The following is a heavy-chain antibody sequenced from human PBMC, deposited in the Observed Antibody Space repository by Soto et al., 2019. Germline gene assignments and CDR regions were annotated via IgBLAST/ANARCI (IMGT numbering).Heavy chain of an antibody. CDR1: GYTFTSYG. V-gene: IGHV1-18*01. J-gene: IGHJ3*02. CDR3: ARVAWPLKYSSSGHSRGVFDI. D-gene: IGHD6-13*01. CDR2: ISAYNGNT. Sequence: ASVKVSCKASGYTFTSYGISWVRQAPGQGLEWMGWISAYNGNTNYAQKLQGRVTMTTDTSTSTAYMELRSLRSDDTAVYYCARVAWPLKYSSSGHSRGVFDIWGKGKMVTVPS.